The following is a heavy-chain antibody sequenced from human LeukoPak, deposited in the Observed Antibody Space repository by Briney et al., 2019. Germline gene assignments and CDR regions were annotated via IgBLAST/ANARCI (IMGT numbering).Heavy chain of an antibody. J-gene: IGHJ3*02. Sequence: GASVTVSCKASGGTFSSYAISWVRQAPGQGLEWMGGIIPIFGTANYAQKFQGRVTITTDESTSTAYMELSSLRSEDTAVYYCARDRARRDYYDSSGSLLAFDIWGQGTMVTVSS. CDR3: ARDRARRDYYDSSGSLLAFDI. CDR1: GGTFSSYA. D-gene: IGHD3-22*01. V-gene: IGHV1-69*05. CDR2: IIPIFGTA.